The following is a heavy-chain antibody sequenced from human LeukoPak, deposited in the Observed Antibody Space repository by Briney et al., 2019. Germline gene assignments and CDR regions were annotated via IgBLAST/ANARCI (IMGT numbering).Heavy chain of an antibody. CDR3: AREQSGSGEFDY. CDR1: GGTFSSYA. CDR2: IIPIFGTA. D-gene: IGHD3-10*01. V-gene: IGHV1-69*13. J-gene: IGHJ4*02. Sequence: SVKVSCKASGGTFSSYAISWVRQAPGQGFEWMGGIIPIFGTANYAQKFQGRVTITADESTSTAYMELSSLRSEDTAVYYCAREQSGSGEFDYWGQGTLVTVSS.